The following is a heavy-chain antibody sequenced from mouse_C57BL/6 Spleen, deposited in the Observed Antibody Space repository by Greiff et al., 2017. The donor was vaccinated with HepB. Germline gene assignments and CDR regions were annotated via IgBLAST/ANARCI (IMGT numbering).Heavy chain of an antibody. V-gene: IGHV1-81*01. CDR2: IYPGSGNT. J-gene: IGHJ1*03. D-gene: IGHD1-1*01. CDR1: GYTFTSYG. Sequence: VKLMESGAELARPGASVKLSCKASGYTFTSYGISWVKQRTGQGLEWIGEIYPGSGNTYYNEKFKGKATLTADKSSSTEYMELRILPSEDSAVDFCANPSRGSISHWYFDVWGTGTTVTVSS. CDR3: ANPSRGSISHWYFDV.